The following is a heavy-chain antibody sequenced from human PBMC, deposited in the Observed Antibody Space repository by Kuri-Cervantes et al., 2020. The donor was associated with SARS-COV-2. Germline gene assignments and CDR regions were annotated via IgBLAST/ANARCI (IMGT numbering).Heavy chain of an antibody. CDR3: ATEVGATNFDH. D-gene: IGHD1-26*01. CDR1: GGSISSGGYY. J-gene: IGHJ4*02. CDR2: IYYSGSS. Sequence: SESLSLTCTVSGGSISSGGYYWSWIRQHPGKGLEWIGYIYYSGSSYYNPSLKSRVTMSVDTSKNQFSLKLNSVTAADTAVCYCATEVGATNFDHWGQGILVTVSS. V-gene: IGHV4-31*03.